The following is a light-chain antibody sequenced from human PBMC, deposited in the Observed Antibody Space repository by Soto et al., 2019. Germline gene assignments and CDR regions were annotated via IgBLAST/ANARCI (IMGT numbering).Light chain of an antibody. CDR1: QSVSSS. CDR3: QQYNNWWT. CDR2: AAS. Sequence: EIMMTQSPATLSVSPRERDTLSCRASQSVSSSLAWYQQKPGQAPRFLIYAASTRATGIPARFSGSGSGTEFTLTINSLQSEDFAVYYCQQYNNWWTFGQGTKVDIK. V-gene: IGKV3-15*01. J-gene: IGKJ1*01.